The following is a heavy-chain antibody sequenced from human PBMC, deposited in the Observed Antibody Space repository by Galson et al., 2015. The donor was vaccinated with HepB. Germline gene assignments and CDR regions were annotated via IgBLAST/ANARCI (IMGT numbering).Heavy chain of an antibody. V-gene: IGHV1-3*01. CDR3: ARGLYSNEVLGYFDY. Sequence: SVKVSCKASGYTFTSYAMHWVRQAPGQRLEWMGWINAGNGNTKYSQKFQGRVTITRDTSASTAYMELSSLRSEDTAVYYCARGLYSNEVLGYFDYWGQGTLVTVSS. CDR2: INAGNGNT. CDR1: GYTFTSYA. J-gene: IGHJ4*02. D-gene: IGHD4-11*01.